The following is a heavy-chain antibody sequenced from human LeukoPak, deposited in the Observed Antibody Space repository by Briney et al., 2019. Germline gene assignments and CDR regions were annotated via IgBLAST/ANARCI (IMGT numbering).Heavy chain of an antibody. CDR3: ARDPTTGAFDI. V-gene: IGHV4-39*07. J-gene: IGHJ3*02. CDR2: IYYSGST. D-gene: IGHD1-26*01. Sequence: PSETLSLTCTVSGGSISSSSYYWGWIRQPPGKGLEWIGSIYYSGSTYYNPSLKSRVTISVDTSKNQFSLKLSSVTAADTAVYYCARDPTTGAFDIWGQGTMATVSS. CDR1: GGSISSSSYY.